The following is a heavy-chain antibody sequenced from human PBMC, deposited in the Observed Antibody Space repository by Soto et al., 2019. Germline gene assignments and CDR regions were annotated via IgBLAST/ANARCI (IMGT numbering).Heavy chain of an antibody. Sequence: QLQLQESGPGLVKPSETLSLTCTVSGGSISSSSYYWGWIRQPPGKGLEWIGSIYYSGSTYYNPSLKSRVTISVDTSKNQFSLKLSSVTAADTAVYYCARYHDDIAARPGYFDYWGQGTLVTVSS. V-gene: IGHV4-39*01. CDR2: IYYSGST. J-gene: IGHJ4*02. CDR1: GGSISSSSYY. CDR3: ARYHDDIAARPGYFDY. D-gene: IGHD6-6*01.